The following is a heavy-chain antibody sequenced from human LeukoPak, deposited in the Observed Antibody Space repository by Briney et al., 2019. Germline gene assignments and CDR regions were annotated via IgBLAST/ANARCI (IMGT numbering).Heavy chain of an antibody. J-gene: IGHJ5*02. CDR1: GYTFTGYY. V-gene: IGHV1-2*02. CDR3: ARESYCSRTSCYAGGVASANWFDP. D-gene: IGHD2-2*01. CDR2: INPNSGGT. Sequence: ASVKVSCKASGYTFTGYYMHWVRQAPGQGLEWMGWINPNSGGTNYAQKFQGRVTMTRDTSISTAYMELSRLRSDDTAVYYCARESYCSRTSCYAGGVASANWFDPCGQGTLVTVSS.